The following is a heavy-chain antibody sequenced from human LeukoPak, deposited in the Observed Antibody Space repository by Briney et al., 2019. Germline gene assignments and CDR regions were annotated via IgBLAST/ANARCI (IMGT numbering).Heavy chain of an antibody. CDR1: GYSISSGYY. CDR2: IYHSGST. D-gene: IGHD3-22*01. V-gene: IGHV4-38-2*02. J-gene: IGHJ4*02. Sequence: SETLSLTCTVSGYSISSGYYWGWIRQPPGKGLEWIGSIYHSGSTYYNPSLKSRVTISVDTSKNQFSLKLSSMTAADTAVYYCARGGWNKFDYWGQGTLVTVSS. CDR3: ARGGWNKFDY.